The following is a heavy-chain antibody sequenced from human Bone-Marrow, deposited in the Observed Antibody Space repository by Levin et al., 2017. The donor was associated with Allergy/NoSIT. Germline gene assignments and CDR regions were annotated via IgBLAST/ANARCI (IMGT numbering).Heavy chain of an antibody. CDR2: IKHDGSER. V-gene: IGHV3-7*01. D-gene: IGHD3-16*02. CDR1: GLSFSSYW. J-gene: IGHJ4*02. CDR3: AKETLGGYDYVWGSYRYTDY. Sequence: GGSLRLSCAASGLSFSSYWMTWVRQAPGKGLEWVATIKHDGSERYYVDSVKGRFTISRDNAKNSLYLQMNSLRVEDTGVYYCAKETLGGYDYVWGSYRYTDYWGQGTLITV.